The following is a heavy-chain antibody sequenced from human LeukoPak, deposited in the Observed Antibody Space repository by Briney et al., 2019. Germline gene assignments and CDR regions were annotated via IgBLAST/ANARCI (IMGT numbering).Heavy chain of an antibody. Sequence: PGGSLRLSCAASGFTFSSYAMSWVRQAPGKGLEWVSAISGSGGSTYYAGSVKGRFTISRDNSKNTLYLQMNSLRAEDTAVYYCAKVVLRYSGYNNLDYWGQGTLVTVSS. CDR3: AKVVLRYSGYNNLDY. CDR1: GFTFSSYA. D-gene: IGHD5-12*01. J-gene: IGHJ4*02. CDR2: ISGSGGST. V-gene: IGHV3-23*01.